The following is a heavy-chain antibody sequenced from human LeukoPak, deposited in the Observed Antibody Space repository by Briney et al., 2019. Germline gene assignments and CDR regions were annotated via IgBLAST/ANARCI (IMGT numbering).Heavy chain of an antibody. J-gene: IGHJ6*02. V-gene: IGHV1-8*01. D-gene: IGHD6-13*01. CDR2: MNPNSGNT. CDR3: ARAPSRIAAPSRFDYGMDV. CDR1: GYTFTSYD. Sequence: GASVKVSCKASGYTFTSYDINWVRQATGQGLEWMGWMNPNSGNTGYAQKFQGRVTMTRNTSISTAYMELSSLRSEDTAVYYCARAPSRIAAPSRFDYGMDVWGQGTTVTVSS.